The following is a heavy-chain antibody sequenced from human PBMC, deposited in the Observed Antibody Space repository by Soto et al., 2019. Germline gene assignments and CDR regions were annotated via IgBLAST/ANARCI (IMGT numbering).Heavy chain of an antibody. D-gene: IGHD6-19*01. CDR1: GGTFSSYT. CDR3: ARGTPGSGWYFYFQH. J-gene: IGHJ1*01. V-gene: IGHV1-69*02. CDR2: IIPILGIA. Sequence: QVQLVQSGAEVKKPGSSVKVSCKASGGTFSSYTISWVRQAPGQGLEWMGRIIPILGIANYAQKFQGRVTITADKSTSTAYMELSSLRSEDTAVYYCARGTPGSGWYFYFQHWGQGTLVTVSS.